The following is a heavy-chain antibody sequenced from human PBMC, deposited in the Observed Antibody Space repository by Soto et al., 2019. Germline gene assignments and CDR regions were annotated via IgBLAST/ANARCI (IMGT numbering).Heavy chain of an antibody. D-gene: IGHD3-16*01. Sequence: SETLSLTCTVSGGSTNSRSDYWGWIRQPPGKGLEWIGSAYYSGSTHDNPSLQSRVTISVDTSRNQFSLNLISVTAADTAVYFCARQPRGPGYGERGLYFDYWGQGTLVTVSS. CDR2: AYYSGST. CDR1: GGSTNSRSDY. J-gene: IGHJ4*02. CDR3: ARQPRGPGYGERGLYFDY. V-gene: IGHV4-39*01.